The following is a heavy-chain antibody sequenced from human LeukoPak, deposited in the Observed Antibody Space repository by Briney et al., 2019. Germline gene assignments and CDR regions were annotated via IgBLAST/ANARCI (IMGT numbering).Heavy chain of an antibody. CDR3: ERGFGPTVTTS. D-gene: IGHD4-17*01. CDR1: GYTFTSYD. Sequence: ASVTVSCKASGYTFTSYDINWLRQAPGQGLEWIGWMNPNSGNTDYAQKFQGRVTMTRNTSKSKAYMQLSSLRSEDAAVYDCERGFGPTVTTSWGQGTLVTVSS. J-gene: IGHJ5*02. V-gene: IGHV1-8*01. CDR2: MNPNSGNT.